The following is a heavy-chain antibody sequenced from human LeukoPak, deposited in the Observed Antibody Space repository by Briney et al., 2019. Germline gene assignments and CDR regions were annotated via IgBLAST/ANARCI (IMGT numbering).Heavy chain of an antibody. CDR2: IYPGDSDT. CDR1: GYRFTSYW. D-gene: IGHD3-3*01. CDR3: ARLLGFLEWLPNRGGWFDP. V-gene: IGHV5-51*01. Sequence: GESLKISCKGSGYRFTSYWIGWVRQMPGKGLEWMGIIYPGDSDTRYSPSFQGQVTISADKSISTAYLQWSSLKASDTAMYYCARLLGFLEWLPNRGGWFDPWGQGTLVTVSS. J-gene: IGHJ5*02.